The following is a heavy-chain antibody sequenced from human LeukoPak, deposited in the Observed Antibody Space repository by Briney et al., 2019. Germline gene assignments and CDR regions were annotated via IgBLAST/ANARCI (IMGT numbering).Heavy chain of an antibody. CDR2: FNPNRGDA. CDR1: GYRFTDFS. J-gene: IGHJ4*02. D-gene: IGHD6-25*01. CDR3: ATGGPQTSGEKRGLDC. Sequence: EASVRVSFTASGYRFTDFSIYWVRQAPGQGLEWMGWFNPNRGDAKYAEKFQGWITMTSDTSIRTAYMEIRSLKSDDTAIYYCATGGPQTSGEKRGLDCWGQGTLVTVSS. V-gene: IGHV1-2*04.